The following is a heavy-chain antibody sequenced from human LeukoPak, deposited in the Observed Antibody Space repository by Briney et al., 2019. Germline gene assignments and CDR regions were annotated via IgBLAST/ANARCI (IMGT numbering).Heavy chain of an antibody. J-gene: IGHJ5*01. Sequence: PSETLSLTCTVSGGSIQSANDYWGWIRQPPGKGLEWIGTIYYDGSTYYNPSLKSRLTISVDTSKNHFSLNLTSVTAADTAVYYCAREKSNSWFDYWGQGTLVAVSS. CDR3: AREKSNSWFDY. D-gene: IGHD4-11*01. V-gene: IGHV4-39*07. CDR2: IYYDGST. CDR1: GGSIQSANDY.